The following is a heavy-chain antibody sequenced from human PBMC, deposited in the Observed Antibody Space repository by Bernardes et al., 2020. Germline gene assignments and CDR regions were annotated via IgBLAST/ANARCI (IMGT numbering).Heavy chain of an antibody. CDR1: GYTFTGYY. V-gene: IGHV1-2*02. Sequence: ASVKVSCKASGYTFTGYYMHWVRQAPGQGLEWMGWINPNSGGTNYAQKFQGRVTMTRDTSISTAYMELSRLRSDDTAVYYCARDPLGLEITRRYYFDYWGQGTLVTVSS. CDR3: ARDPLGLEITRRYYFDY. D-gene: IGHD1-1*01. CDR2: INPNSGGT. J-gene: IGHJ4*02.